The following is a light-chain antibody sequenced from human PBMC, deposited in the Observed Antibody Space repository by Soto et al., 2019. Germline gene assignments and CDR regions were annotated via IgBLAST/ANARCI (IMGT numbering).Light chain of an antibody. J-gene: IGKJ1*01. CDR1: QNIGGT. V-gene: IGKV3D-15*01. CDR2: EAS. CDR3: QHYNSYSEA. Sequence: EIVMTQSPATLSVSPGERATLSCRASQNIGGTLAWYQQKPGQAPRLLIYEASNRATGIPARFSGSGSGADFTLTISSLQPDDFATYYCQHYNSYSEAFGQGTKVDIK.